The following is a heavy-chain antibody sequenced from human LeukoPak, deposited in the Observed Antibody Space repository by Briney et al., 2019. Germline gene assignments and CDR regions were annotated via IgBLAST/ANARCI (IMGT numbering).Heavy chain of an antibody. Sequence: GGSLRLSCAASGFTFSSYWMSWVRQAPGKGLEWVANIKQDGSEKYYVDSVKGRFTISRDNAKNSLYLQMNSLRAEDTAVYYCARPYYGSGRGGFDYWGQGTLVTVSS. CDR1: GFTFSSYW. CDR3: ARPYYGSGRGGFDY. D-gene: IGHD3-10*01. CDR2: IKQDGSEK. J-gene: IGHJ4*02. V-gene: IGHV3-7*01.